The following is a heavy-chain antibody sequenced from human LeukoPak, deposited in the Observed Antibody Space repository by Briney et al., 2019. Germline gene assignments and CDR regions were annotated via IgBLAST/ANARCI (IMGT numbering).Heavy chain of an antibody. D-gene: IGHD3-10*01. V-gene: IGHV4-4*02. Sequence: PSETLSLTCAVSGGSISGSNWWSWVRQPPGKGLEWIGEIYHSGSTNYNPSLKSRVTISVDMSKNQLSLKLSSVTAADTAVYYCARESNYHGSGTGWFDPWGQGTLVTVSS. CDR3: ARESNYHGSGTGWFDP. J-gene: IGHJ5*02. CDR2: IYHSGST. CDR1: GGSISGSNW.